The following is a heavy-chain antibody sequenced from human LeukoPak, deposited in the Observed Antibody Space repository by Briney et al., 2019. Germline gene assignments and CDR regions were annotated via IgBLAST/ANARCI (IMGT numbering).Heavy chain of an antibody. CDR2: LYSSFST. V-gene: IGHV3-53*01. D-gene: IGHD1-26*01. Sequence: GGSLRLSCAASGFTVGSTYMSWVRQAPGKGLEWVSVLYSSFSTYYADSAKGRFTISRDNSKNTLYLEMNSLRAEDTAVYYCAIAQTSGSFRFDDWGQGTLVTVSS. CDR1: GFTVGSTY. J-gene: IGHJ4*02. CDR3: AIAQTSGSFRFDD.